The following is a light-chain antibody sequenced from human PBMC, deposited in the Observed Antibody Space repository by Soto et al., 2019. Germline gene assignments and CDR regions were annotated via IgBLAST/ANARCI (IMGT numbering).Light chain of an antibody. CDR3: HQYDSSPRT. V-gene: IGKV3-20*01. CDR1: QSVSRSH. Sequence: EIVLTQSPGTLSLSPGERATLSCRASQSVSRSHLAWYQQKSGQAPRLLIYAASSRATGIPDRFSGSGSGTDFTLTISRLEPEDFAVYYCHQYDSSPRTFGQGTTVGIK. CDR2: AAS. J-gene: IGKJ1*01.